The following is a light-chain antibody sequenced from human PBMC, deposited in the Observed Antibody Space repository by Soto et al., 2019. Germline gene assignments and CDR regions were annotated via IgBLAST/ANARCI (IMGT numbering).Light chain of an antibody. V-gene: IGKV3-20*01. CDR1: QSVRNSL. CDR2: DAS. Sequence: EIVLAQSPGTLSSSPGERATLSCRASQSVRNSLLAWYQQKPGQPPRLLIYDASTRATATPERFSGSGSGTDFTLTISRLEPEDFAVYYCHQYDTIVQTFGQGTKVDIK. J-gene: IGKJ1*01. CDR3: HQYDTIVQT.